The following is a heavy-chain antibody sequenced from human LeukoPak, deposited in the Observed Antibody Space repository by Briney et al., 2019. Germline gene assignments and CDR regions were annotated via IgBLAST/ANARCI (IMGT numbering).Heavy chain of an antibody. CDR2: ISSAGTTK. J-gene: IGHJ5*02. CDR1: GFTFSSYE. Sequence: PGGSLRLSCAASGFTFSSYEMNWVRQAPRKGLEWISYISSAGTTKIYADSVKGRFTISRDNAKNSLYLQMNSLRAEDTAVYYCARDYWFDPWGHGTLVTVSS. CDR3: ARDYWFDP. V-gene: IGHV3-48*03.